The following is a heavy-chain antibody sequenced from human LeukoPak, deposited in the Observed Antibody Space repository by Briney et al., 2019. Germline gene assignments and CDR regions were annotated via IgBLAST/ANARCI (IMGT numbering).Heavy chain of an antibody. Sequence: GGSLRLSCAASGFTFSSYAMHWVRQAPGKGLEWVAVISYDGSNKYYADSVKGRFTISRDNANNSLYLQMSSLRAEDTAIYYCARSYNGALDSWGQGTLVTVSS. CDR3: ARSYNGALDS. J-gene: IGHJ4*02. CDR1: GFTFSSYA. V-gene: IGHV3-30-3*01. D-gene: IGHD3-10*01. CDR2: ISYDGSNK.